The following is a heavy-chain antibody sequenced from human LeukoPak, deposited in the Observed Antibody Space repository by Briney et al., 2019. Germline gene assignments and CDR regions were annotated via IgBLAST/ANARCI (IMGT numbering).Heavy chain of an antibody. CDR2: IYYSGST. Sequence: SETLSLTCTVSGGSISSSSYYWGWIRQPPGKGLEWIGSIYYSGSTNYNPSLKSRVTISVDTSKNQFSLKLSSVTAADTAVYYCARQGAIPFDYWGQGTLVTVSS. CDR3: ARQGAIPFDY. J-gene: IGHJ4*02. D-gene: IGHD2-2*01. CDR1: GGSISSSSYY. V-gene: IGHV4-39*01.